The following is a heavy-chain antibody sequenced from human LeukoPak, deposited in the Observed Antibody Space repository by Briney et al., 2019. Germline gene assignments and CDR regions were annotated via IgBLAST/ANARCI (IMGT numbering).Heavy chain of an antibody. J-gene: IGHJ4*02. D-gene: IGHD5-18*01. CDR2: ISVYNGNK. CDR1: GYAFNSYG. CDR3: ARRGCTAMNGY. V-gene: IGHV1-18*01. Sequence: SVKVSCRASGYAFNSYGITWVRQAPGQGLEWMGWISVYNGNKNYAQKFQGRVTITADKSTSTAYMELSSLRSEDTAVYYCARRGCTAMNGYWGQGTLVTVSS.